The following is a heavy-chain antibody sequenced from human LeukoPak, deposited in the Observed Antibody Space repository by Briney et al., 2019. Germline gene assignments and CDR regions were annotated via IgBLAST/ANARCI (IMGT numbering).Heavy chain of an antibody. CDR3: ARTVTGYSSSWYYFDY. Sequence: SGPALVKPTQTPTLTCTFSGFSLSTSGMCVSWIRQPPGKALEWLARIDWDDDKYYSTSLKTRLTISKDTSKNQVVLTMTNMDPVDTATYYCARTVTGYSSSWYYFDYWGQGTLVTVSS. CDR2: IDWDDDK. CDR1: GFSLSTSGMC. J-gene: IGHJ4*02. D-gene: IGHD6-13*01. V-gene: IGHV2-70*11.